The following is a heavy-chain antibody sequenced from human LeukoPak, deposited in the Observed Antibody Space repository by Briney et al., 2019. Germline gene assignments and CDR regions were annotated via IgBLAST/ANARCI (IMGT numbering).Heavy chain of an antibody. D-gene: IGHD3-22*01. CDR2: INHSGST. CDR1: GGSFSGYY. Sequence: SETLSLTCAVYGGSFSGYYWSWIRQPPGKGLEWIGEINHSGSTNYNPSLKSRVTISVDTSKNQFSLKLSSVTAADTAVYYCARYYSGYYFDYWGQGTLVTVSS. CDR3: ARYYSGYYFDY. J-gene: IGHJ4*02. V-gene: IGHV4-34*01.